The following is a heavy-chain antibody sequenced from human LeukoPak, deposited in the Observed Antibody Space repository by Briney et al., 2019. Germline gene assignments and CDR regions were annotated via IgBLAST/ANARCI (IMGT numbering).Heavy chain of an antibody. Sequence: SETLSLTCTVSGYSISSGYYWGWIRQPPGKGLEWIGSIYHSGSTYYNPSLKSRVTISVDTSKNQFSLKLSSVTAADTAVYYCARGDAAAGPGGFDPWGQGTLVTVSS. CDR3: ARGDAAAGPGGFDP. CDR1: GYSISSGYY. V-gene: IGHV4-38-2*02. J-gene: IGHJ5*02. D-gene: IGHD6-13*01. CDR2: IYHSGST.